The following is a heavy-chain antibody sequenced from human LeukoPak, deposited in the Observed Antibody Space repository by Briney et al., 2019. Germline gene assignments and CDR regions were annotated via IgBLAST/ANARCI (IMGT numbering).Heavy chain of an antibody. Sequence: PSETLSLTCTVSGGSISSSSYYWGWIRQPPGKGLEWIGSIYYSGSTYYNPSLRSRVTISVDTSKNRFSLKLSSVTAADTAVYYCARVPPDYYDTSGYHYFDYWGQGTLVTVSS. J-gene: IGHJ4*02. CDR3: ARVPPDYYDTSGYHYFDY. CDR1: GGSISSSSYY. CDR2: IYYSGST. V-gene: IGHV4-39*01. D-gene: IGHD3-22*01.